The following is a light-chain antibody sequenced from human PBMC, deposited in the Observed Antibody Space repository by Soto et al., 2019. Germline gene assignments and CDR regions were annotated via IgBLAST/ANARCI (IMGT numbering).Light chain of an antibody. CDR3: QQYGSSGT. V-gene: IGKV3-20*01. CDR1: ETVSEDQ. CDR2: GAS. Sequence: EILLTQSPGTLSLSPGQRATLSCRTRETVSEDQLAWYQQKPGQAPRLLIYGASNRATGIPDRFSGSGSGTDFTLTISRLEPEDFAVYYCQQYGSSGTFGQGTKVDI. J-gene: IGKJ1*01.